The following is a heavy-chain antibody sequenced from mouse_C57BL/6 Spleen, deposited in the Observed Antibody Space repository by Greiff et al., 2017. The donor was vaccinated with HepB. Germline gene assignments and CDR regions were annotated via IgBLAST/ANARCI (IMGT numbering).Heavy chain of an antibody. J-gene: IGHJ2*01. CDR3: ARSYPLFDY. CDR2: INPGSGGT. V-gene: IGHV1-54*01. Sequence: VQLQQSGAELVRPGTSVKVSCKASGYAFTNYLIEWVKQRPGQGLEWIGVINPGSGGTNYNEKFKGKATLTADKSSSTAYMQLSSLTSEDSAVYFCARSYPLFDYGGQGTTLTVSS. CDR1: GYAFTNYL.